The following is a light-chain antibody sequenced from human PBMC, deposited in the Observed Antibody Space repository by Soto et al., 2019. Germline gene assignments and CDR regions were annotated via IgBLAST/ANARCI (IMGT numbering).Light chain of an antibody. Sequence: DIVMTQSPLSLPVTPGEPASISCRSSQSLLHSNGYNYLGWYLQKPGQSPQLLIYLGSNRASGVPDRFSGSGSGTDFTLKISRVEAEDVGVYYCMQALQTPVTFGQGTKVEIK. CDR1: QSLLHSNGYNY. J-gene: IGKJ1*01. CDR2: LGS. CDR3: MQALQTPVT. V-gene: IGKV2-28*01.